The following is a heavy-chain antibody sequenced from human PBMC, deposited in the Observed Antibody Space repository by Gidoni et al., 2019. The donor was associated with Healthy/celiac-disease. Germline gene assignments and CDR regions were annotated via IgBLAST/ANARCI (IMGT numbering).Heavy chain of an antibody. CDR2: MNPNSGNT. D-gene: IGHD3-22*01. V-gene: IGHV1-8*01. CDR1: GYTFPSYD. Sequence: QVQLVQSGAEVTKPGASVKVSCKASGYTFPSYDINWVRQATGQGLEWMGWMNPNSGNTGYAQKVQGRVTMTRNTSISTAYMELSSLRSEDTAVYYCARYYYDSSGYYGYYYYYYMDVWGKGTTVTVSS. J-gene: IGHJ6*03. CDR3: ARYYYDSSGYYGYYYYYYMDV.